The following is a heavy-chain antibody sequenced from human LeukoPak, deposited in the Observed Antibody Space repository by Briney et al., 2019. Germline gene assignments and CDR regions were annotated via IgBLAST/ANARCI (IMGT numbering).Heavy chain of an antibody. D-gene: IGHD1-26*01. CDR1: GFTFSWST. CDR2: MKEDGTEI. CDR3: ATGGAPGGRFEN. Sequence: GGSLRLSCVVSGFTFSWSTVTWVRQAPGKGPEWVAKMKEDGTEIHYVDSVKGRFTISRDNAKNSLYLQMNSLRVEDTAVYYCATGGAPGGRFENWGQGMLVTVSS. V-gene: IGHV3-7*01. J-gene: IGHJ4*02.